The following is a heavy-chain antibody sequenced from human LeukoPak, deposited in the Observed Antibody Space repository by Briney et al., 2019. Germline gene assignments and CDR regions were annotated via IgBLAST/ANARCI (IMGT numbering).Heavy chain of an antibody. CDR3: ARDGEVLSSSWFWFDP. D-gene: IGHD6-13*01. CDR2: IYHSGST. J-gene: IGHJ5*02. CDR1: GGSISSYY. Sequence: SETLSLTCTVSGGSISSYYWGWIRQSPGKGLEWIGNIYHSGSTYYNPSLKSRVTISVDTSKNQFSLKLSSVTAADTAVYYCARDGEVLSSSWFWFDPWGQGTLVIVSS. V-gene: IGHV4-38-2*02.